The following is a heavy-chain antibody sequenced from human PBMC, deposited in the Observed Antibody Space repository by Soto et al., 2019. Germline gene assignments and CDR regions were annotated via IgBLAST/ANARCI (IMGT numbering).Heavy chain of an antibody. CDR1: GGSFSGYY. CDR2: INHSGST. CDR3: ATARRKGVYYYYYGMDV. J-gene: IGHJ6*02. V-gene: IGHV4-34*01. Sequence: SETLSLTCAVYGGSFSGYYWSWIRQPPGKGLEWIGEINHSGSTNYNPSLKSRVTISVDTSKNRFSLKLSSVAAADTAVYYCATARRKGVYYYYYGMDVWGQGTTVTVSS. D-gene: IGHD3-16*01.